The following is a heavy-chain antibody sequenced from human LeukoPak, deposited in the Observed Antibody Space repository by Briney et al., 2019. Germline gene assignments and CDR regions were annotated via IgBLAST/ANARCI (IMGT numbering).Heavy chain of an antibody. CDR2: ISHSGST. CDR1: GGSFSGYY. V-gene: IGHV4-34*01. J-gene: IGHJ6*03. D-gene: IGHD3-10*01. CDR3: ARGRGMVRGVIMTKYYYYMDV. Sequence: SETLSLTCAVYGGSFSGYYWSWIRQPPGKGLEWIGEISHSGSTNYNPSLKSRVTISVDTSKNQFSLKLSSVTAADTAVYYCARGRGMVRGVIMTKYYYYMDVWGKGTTVTVSS.